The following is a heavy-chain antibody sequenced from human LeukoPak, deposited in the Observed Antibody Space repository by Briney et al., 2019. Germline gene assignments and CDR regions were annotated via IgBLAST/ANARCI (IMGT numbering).Heavy chain of an antibody. CDR1: GGSFSGYY. V-gene: IGHV4-34*01. Sequence: SETLSLTCAVYGGSFSGYYWSWIRQTPGKGLEWIGEINHSGSTNYNPSLKSRVTISVDTSKNQFSLKLSSVTAADTAVYYCARVKPYSSGWFIGCYFDYWGQGTLVTVSS. D-gene: IGHD6-19*01. J-gene: IGHJ4*02. CDR3: ARVKPYSSGWFIGCYFDY. CDR2: INHSGST.